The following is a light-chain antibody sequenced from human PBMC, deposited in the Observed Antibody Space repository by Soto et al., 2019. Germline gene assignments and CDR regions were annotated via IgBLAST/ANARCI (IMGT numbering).Light chain of an antibody. J-gene: IGLJ1*01. CDR1: SGDIGGYKF. CDR2: DVT. V-gene: IGLV2-14*03. Sequence: QSVLTQPASVSGSPGQSITISCTGTSGDIGGYKFVSWYQQHSGKAPKLIIYDVTSRPSGISDRFSGSKSGNSASLTISGLQAEDEADYFCSSYTNSVTFYVFGAGTKVTVL. CDR3: SSYTNSVTFYV.